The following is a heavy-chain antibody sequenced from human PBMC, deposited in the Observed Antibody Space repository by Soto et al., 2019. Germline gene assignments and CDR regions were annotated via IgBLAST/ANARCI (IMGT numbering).Heavy chain of an antibody. CDR1: GFTFSSYG. CDR3: FGNLFRRGY. D-gene: IGHD3-16*01. V-gene: IGHV3-30*03. J-gene: IGHJ4*02. CDR2: ISNDGSNK. Sequence: QVQLVESGGGVVQPGRSLRLSCAASGFTFSSYGMHWVRQAPGKGLEWVSLISNDGSNKYYADSVKGRFTISRDNSNNPLFLQVNSLRAEDTAVYYCFGNLFRRGYWGRGTLVTVSS.